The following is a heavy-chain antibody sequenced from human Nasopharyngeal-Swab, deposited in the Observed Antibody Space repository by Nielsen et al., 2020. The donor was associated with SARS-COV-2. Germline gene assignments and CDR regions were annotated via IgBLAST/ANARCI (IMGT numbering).Heavy chain of an antibody. CDR1: GGSISNSY. CDR2: IYYSGST. V-gene: IGHV4-59*12. CDR3: ARGALYSSGWYGY. D-gene: IGHD6-19*01. Sequence: SETLSLTCTVSGGSISNSYWSWIRQPPGKGLEWIGSIYYSGSTYYNPSLKSRVTISVDTSKNQFSLKLSSVTAADTAVYYCARGALYSSGWYGYWGQGTLVTVSS. J-gene: IGHJ4*02.